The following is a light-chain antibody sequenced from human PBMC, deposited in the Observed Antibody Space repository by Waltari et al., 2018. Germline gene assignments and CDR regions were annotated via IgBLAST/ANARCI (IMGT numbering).Light chain of an antibody. CDR3: QQYNSYSLLT. CDR2: KAF. J-gene: IGKJ4*01. Sequence: DIQMTQSPSTLSASVGHTIIITCRASQSISNWLAWYQQKPGKAPKPLIYKAFTLETGVPSRFSGSVSGTVFTLTISSLQPDDFATYYCQQYNSYSLLTFGGGTKVEIE. V-gene: IGKV1-5*03. CDR1: QSISNW.